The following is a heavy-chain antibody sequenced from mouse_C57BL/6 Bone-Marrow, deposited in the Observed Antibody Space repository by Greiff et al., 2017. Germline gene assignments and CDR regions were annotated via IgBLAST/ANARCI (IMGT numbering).Heavy chain of an antibody. CDR1: GYTFTDHT. CDR3: ARWDDSYAMDY. V-gene: IGHV1-78*01. D-gene: IGHD2-4*01. CDR2: IYPRDGNT. J-gene: IGHJ4*01. Sequence: VKLMESDAELVKPGASVKISCKVSGYTFTDHTIHWLKQRPEQGLEWIGYIYPRDGNTKYNEKFKGKATLTADKSSSTAYMQLNSLTSEDSAVYFCARWDDSYAMDYWGQGTSVTVSS.